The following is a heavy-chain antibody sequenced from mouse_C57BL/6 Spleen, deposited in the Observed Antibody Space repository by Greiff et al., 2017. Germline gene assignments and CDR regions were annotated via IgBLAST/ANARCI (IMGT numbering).Heavy chain of an antibody. V-gene: IGHV1-50*01. CDR2: IDPSDSYT. J-gene: IGHJ3*01. CDR3: ARSLPDGFDY. D-gene: IGHD1-1*01. CDR1: GYTFTSYW. Sequence: QVQLQQPGAELVKPGASVKLSCKASGYTFTSYWMQWVKQRPGQGLEWIGEIDPSDSYTNYNQKFKGKATLTVDTSSSTAYMQLSSLTSEDSAVYYCARSLPDGFDYWGQGTLVTVSA.